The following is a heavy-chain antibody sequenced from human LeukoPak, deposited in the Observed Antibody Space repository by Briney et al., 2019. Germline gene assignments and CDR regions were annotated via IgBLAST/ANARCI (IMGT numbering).Heavy chain of an antibody. V-gene: IGHV4-4*07. CDR2: IYTSGST. CDR3: ARLYGSGSNHYYYYMDV. J-gene: IGHJ6*03. D-gene: IGHD3-10*01. Sequence: SETLSLTCTVSGGSISSYYWSWIRQPAGKGLEWIGRIYTSGSTNYYPSSKSRVTMSVDTSKNQFSLKLSSVTAADTAVYYCARLYGSGSNHYYYYMDVWGKGTTVTVSS. CDR1: GGSISSYY.